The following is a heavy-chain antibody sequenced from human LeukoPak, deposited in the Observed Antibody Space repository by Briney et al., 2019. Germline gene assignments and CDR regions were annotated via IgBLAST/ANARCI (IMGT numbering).Heavy chain of an antibody. J-gene: IGHJ4*02. D-gene: IGHD6-19*01. CDR1: GGSIGGDY. V-gene: IGHV4-59*08. CDR3: AKYGKSGWSIDN. CDR2: IHHTGAT. Sequence: SETLSLTCTVSGGSIGGDYWTWIRQPPGKGLQYIGYIHHTGATNYNPSLKSRVTMSVDTSKNQFSLKLNSVAAADTAVYFCAKYGKSGWSIDNWGQGTLVTVSS.